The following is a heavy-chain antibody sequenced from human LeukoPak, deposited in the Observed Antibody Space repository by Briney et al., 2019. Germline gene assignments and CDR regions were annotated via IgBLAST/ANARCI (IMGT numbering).Heavy chain of an antibody. Sequence: SVKVSCKASGGTFSSYAISWVRQAPGQGLEWMGGIIPIFGTANYAQKFQGRVTITADESTSTAYMELSSLRSEDTAVYYCARAKDTRDGHNNYFGVFDYWGQGTLVTVSS. CDR1: GGTFSSYA. CDR3: ARAKDTRDGHNNYFGVFDY. CDR2: IIPIFGTA. V-gene: IGHV1-69*01. D-gene: IGHD5-24*01. J-gene: IGHJ4*02.